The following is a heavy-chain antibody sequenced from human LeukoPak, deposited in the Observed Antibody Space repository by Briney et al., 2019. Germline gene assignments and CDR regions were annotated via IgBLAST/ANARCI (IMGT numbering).Heavy chain of an antibody. CDR1: GASISSGGYY. D-gene: IGHD1-1*01. V-gene: IGHV4-31*03. J-gene: IGHJ4*02. CDR2: IGYTGDT. Sequence: TSETLSLTCTVSGASISSGGYYWTWIRQHPGKGLEWIGYIGYTGDTYYNPSLRSRATISKDTSKTQFSLRLNSLTAADTAVYYCARVAAATTNPRFDFWGQGTLVTVSS. CDR3: ARVAAATTNPRFDF.